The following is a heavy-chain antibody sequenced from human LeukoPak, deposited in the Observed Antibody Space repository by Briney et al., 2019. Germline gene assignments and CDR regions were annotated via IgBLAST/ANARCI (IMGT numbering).Heavy chain of an antibody. J-gene: IGHJ4*02. CDR1: GYTFTSYG. D-gene: IGHD5-18*01. V-gene: IGHV1-18*01. CDR3: ASSIVDTAGGSFDY. CDR2: ISAYNGNT. Sequence: GASVKVSCKASGYTFTSYGISWVRQAPGQGLEWMGWISAYNGNTDYAQKLQGRVTMTTDTSTSTAYMELRSLRSDDTAVYYCASSIVDTAGGSFDYWGQGTLVTVSS.